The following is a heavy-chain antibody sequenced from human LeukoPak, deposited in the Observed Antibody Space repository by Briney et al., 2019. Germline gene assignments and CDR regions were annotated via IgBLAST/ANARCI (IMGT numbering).Heavy chain of an antibody. Sequence: MPSETLSLTCTVSGGSISSYYWSWIRQPPGKGLEWIGYIHYSGSTNYNPSLKSRVPISVDTSKKQFSLKLSSVTAADTAVYYCARGRGIAVSYWGQGTLVTVSS. CDR1: GGSISSYY. CDR2: IHYSGST. J-gene: IGHJ4*02. CDR3: ARGRGIAVSY. D-gene: IGHD6-19*01. V-gene: IGHV4-59*08.